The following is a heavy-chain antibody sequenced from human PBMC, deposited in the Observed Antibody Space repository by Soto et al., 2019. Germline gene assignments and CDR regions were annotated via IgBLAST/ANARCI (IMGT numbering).Heavy chain of an antibody. J-gene: IGHJ4*02. CDR1: GFSFSDSG. V-gene: IGHV3-30*18. CDR2: ISSDGNHK. CDR3: AKDRRAYYYGSGSDH. D-gene: IGHD3-10*01. Sequence: QVHLVESGGGVIQPGRPLRLSCVASGFSFSDSGMHWVHQAPGKGLEWLAVISSDGNHKYYGDSAKGRFTISRDNTKKTVYLQLLGLTAEDTAVYYCAKDRRAYYYGSGSDHWGQGTLVTVSS.